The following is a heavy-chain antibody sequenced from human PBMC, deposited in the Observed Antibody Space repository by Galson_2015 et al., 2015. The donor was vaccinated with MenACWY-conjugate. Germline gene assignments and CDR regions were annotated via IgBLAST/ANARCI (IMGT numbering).Heavy chain of an antibody. V-gene: IGHV3-7*03. J-gene: IGHJ4*02. CDR1: GFTFSSHW. CDR3: AKDIAVDGMWYFDY. D-gene: IGHD6-19*01. CDR2: IKQDGSDK. Sequence: SLRLSCAASGFTFSSHWMSWVRQAPGKGLEWVANIKQDGSDKYYVDSVKGRFTISRDNSKNTLYLQMDNLRAEDTALYYCAKDIAVDGMWYFDYWGQGTLVTVSS.